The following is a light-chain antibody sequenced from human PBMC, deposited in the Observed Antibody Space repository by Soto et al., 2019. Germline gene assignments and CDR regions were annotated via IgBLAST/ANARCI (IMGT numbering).Light chain of an antibody. J-gene: IGKJ2*01. V-gene: IGKV3-15*01. CDR2: GAS. CDR1: QSVSSN. Sequence: EIVMTQSPATLSVSPGERATLSCRASQSVSSNLAWYQQKSGQAPRLLIYGASTMATGIPARFSGSGSGTEFTLTISSLQSEDFAVYYCQQYNNWPPPYTFGQGTKLEIK. CDR3: QQYNNWPPPYT.